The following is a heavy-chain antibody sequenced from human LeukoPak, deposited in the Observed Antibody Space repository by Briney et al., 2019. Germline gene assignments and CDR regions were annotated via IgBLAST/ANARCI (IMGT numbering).Heavy chain of an antibody. CDR3: TTETGTKGYYYYYMDV. CDR1: GFTFSNAW. D-gene: IGHD1-7*01. Sequence: PGGSLRLSCAASGFTFSNAWMSWVRQAPGKGLEWVGRIKSKTDGGTTDYAAPVKGRFTISRDDSKNTLYLQMNSLKTEDTAVYYCTTETGTKGYYYYYMDVWGKGTTVTVSS. J-gene: IGHJ6*03. V-gene: IGHV3-15*01. CDR2: IKSKTDGGTT.